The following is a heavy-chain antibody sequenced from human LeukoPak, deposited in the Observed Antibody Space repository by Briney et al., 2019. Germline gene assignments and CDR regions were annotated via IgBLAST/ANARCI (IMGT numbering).Heavy chain of an antibody. CDR3: LVVVISFGHYYMDV. D-gene: IGHD3-22*01. CDR1: GYTFTGYY. V-gene: IGHV1-2*02. J-gene: IGHJ6*03. Sequence: ASVKVSCKASGYTFTGYYMHWVRQAPGQGLEWMGWINPNSGGTNYAQKFQGRVTMTRDTSISTAYIELSRLRSDDTAVYYCLVVVISFGHYYMDVWGKATTVTIPS. CDR2: INPNSGGT.